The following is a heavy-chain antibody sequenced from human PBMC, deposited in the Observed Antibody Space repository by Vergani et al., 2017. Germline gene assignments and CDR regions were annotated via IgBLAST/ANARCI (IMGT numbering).Heavy chain of an antibody. V-gene: IGHV3-21*01. CDR1: GFSFTSYG. CDR2: ISSSSSYI. D-gene: IGHD3-16*01. Sequence: VRLVESGGGVVQPGRSLRLSCAASGFSFTSYGMNWVRQAPGKGLEWVSSISSSSSYIYHADSVKGRFTISRDNAKNSLYLQMNSLRAEDTAVYYCAREGSGRIMSTFGGVDQAFDIWGQGTMVTVSS. CDR3: AREGSGRIMSTFGGVDQAFDI. J-gene: IGHJ3*02.